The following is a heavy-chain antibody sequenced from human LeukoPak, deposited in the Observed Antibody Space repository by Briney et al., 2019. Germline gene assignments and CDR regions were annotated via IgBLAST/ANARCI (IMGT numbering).Heavy chain of an antibody. D-gene: IGHD3-3*01. Sequence: SETLSLSCAVSGGSFRGYYWSWVRQPPGKGLEWIGDISHSGSTNYNPSLKSRVTILVDTSKNQFSLKPSTVTAADTAVDCCPRDHIPHRITIFGVVIIPGAFDIWGQGTMVTVSS. V-gene: IGHV4-34*01. CDR1: GGSFRGYY. J-gene: IGHJ3*02. CDR2: ISHSGST. CDR3: PRDHIPHRITIFGVVIIPGAFDI.